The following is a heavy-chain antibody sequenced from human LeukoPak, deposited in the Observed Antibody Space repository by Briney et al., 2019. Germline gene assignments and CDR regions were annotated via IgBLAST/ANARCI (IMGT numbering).Heavy chain of an antibody. CDR1: GFTFSSYA. D-gene: IGHD3-10*01. J-gene: IGHJ4*02. CDR2: ISYDGSNK. V-gene: IGHV3-30-3*01. CDR3: AKDWSGYYGSLVGY. Sequence: PGGSLRLSCAASGFTFSSYAMHWVRQAPGKGLEWVAVISYDGSNKYYADSVKGRFTISRDNSKNTLYLQMNSLRAEDTAVYYCAKDWSGYYGSLVGYWGQGTLVTVSS.